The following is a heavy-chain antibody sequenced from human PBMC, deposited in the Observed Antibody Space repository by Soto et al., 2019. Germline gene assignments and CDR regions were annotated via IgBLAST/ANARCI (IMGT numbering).Heavy chain of an antibody. Sequence: SETLSLTCAVYGGSFSGYYWSWIRQPPGKGLEWIGEINHSGSTNYNPSLKSRVTISVDTSKNQFSLKLSSVTAADTAVYYCARAATYYYYGMDVWGQGTTVTVSS. V-gene: IGHV4-34*01. J-gene: IGHJ6*02. CDR2: INHSGST. CDR1: GGSFSGYY. D-gene: IGHD2-15*01. CDR3: ARAATYYYYGMDV.